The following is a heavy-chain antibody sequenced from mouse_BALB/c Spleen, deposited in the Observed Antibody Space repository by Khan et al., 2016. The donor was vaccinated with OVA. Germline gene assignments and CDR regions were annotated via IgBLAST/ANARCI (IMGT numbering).Heavy chain of an antibody. V-gene: IGHV1-9*01. J-gene: IGHJ3*01. CDR3: ARGGYGGFAY. CDR2: IFPGSVST. Sequence: QVRLQQSGGDLMKPGASVKISCKATGYIFSSYWIEWVKQRPGHGLEWIGQIFPGSVSTTYNEKFKGKATFTADTSSNTAYMQLSSLTFEDSAVYYCARGGYGGFAYWGQGTLVTVSA. CDR1: GYIFSSYW. D-gene: IGHD2-2*01.